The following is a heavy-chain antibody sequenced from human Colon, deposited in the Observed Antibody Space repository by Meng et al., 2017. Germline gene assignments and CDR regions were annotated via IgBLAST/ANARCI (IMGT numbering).Heavy chain of an antibody. D-gene: IGHD2-15*01. Sequence: QITLKEFGPTLVKPTHTLPLTCSFSGFSLNTDGVAVGWIRQPPGKAPEWLALIYWDDDARYSPSLKNRLSITQDAAKNQVVLTMTNMESVDTATYFCAHGVVASATLGAWFDSWGQGTLVTVSS. CDR1: GFSLNTDGVA. CDR2: IYWDDDA. V-gene: IGHV2-5*02. CDR3: AHGVVASATLGAWFDS. J-gene: IGHJ5*01.